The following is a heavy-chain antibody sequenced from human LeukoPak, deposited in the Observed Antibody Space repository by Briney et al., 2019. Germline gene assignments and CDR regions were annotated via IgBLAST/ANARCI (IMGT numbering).Heavy chain of an antibody. J-gene: IGHJ4*02. CDR1: GGSFSGYY. D-gene: IGHD5-18*01. V-gene: IGHV4-34*01. Sequence: SETLSLTCAVYGGSFSGYYWSWIRQPPGKGLGWIGEINHSGSTNYNPSLKSRVTISVDTSKNQFSLKLSSVTAADTAVYYCAGYNVDTAMVYFDYWGQGTLVTVSS. CDR2: INHSGST. CDR3: AGYNVDTAMVYFDY.